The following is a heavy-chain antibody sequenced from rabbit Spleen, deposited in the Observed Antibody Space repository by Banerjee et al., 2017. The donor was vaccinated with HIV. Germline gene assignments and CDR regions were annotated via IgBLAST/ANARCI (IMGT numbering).Heavy chain of an antibody. J-gene: IGHJ3*01. CDR1: GFDFSSYG. Sequence: QSLEESGGDLVKPGASLTLTCTASGFDFSSYGVSWVRQAPGKGLEWIGYIDPIFGSAYYASWVNGRFTISKTSSTTVTLKVNSLTAADQATYFCARGLSGSVSRAYDLWGQGTLVTVS. CDR3: ARGLSGSVSRAYDL. V-gene: IGHV1S40*01. D-gene: IGHD1-1*01. CDR2: IDPIFGSA.